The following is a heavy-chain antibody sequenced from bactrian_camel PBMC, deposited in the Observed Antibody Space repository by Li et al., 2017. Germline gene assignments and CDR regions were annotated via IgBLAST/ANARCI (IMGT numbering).Heavy chain of an antibody. V-gene: IGHV3-2*01. CDR3: AADFDPPYGGSWYDGGPEFGY. D-gene: IGHD6*01. Sequence: HVQLVESGGGSVQAGGSMRLACAASGDFWSAYCIGWFRQAPGKGLEYVSSIYSDGSNTLYANSVKGRFTISRDNAKNTVYLQMNSLKPDNTAMYYCAADFDPPYGGSWYDGGPEFGYWGRGTQVTVS. CDR1: GDFWSAYC. J-gene: IGHJ6*01. CDR2: IYSDGSNT.